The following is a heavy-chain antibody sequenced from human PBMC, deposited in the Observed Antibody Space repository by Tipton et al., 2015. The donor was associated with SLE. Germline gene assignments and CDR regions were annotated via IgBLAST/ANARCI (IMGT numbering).Heavy chain of an antibody. CDR1: GGSISSSSYY. V-gene: IGHV4-39*07. Sequence: TLSLTCTVSGGSISSSSYYWGWIRQPPGKGLEWIGSIYYSGSTYYNPSLKSRVPISVDTSKNQFSLKLSSVTAADTAVYYCARVGTGLFDYWGQGTLVTVSS. J-gene: IGHJ4*02. D-gene: IGHD7-27*01. CDR3: ARVGTGLFDY. CDR2: IYYSGST.